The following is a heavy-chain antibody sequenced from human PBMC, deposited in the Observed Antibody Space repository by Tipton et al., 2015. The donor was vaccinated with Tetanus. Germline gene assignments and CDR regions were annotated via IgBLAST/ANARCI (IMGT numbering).Heavy chain of an antibody. CDR3: VSGASPDY. CDR2: ISSTSRYI. CDR1: GFTFSNYK. D-gene: IGHD6-6*01. V-gene: IGHV3-21*01. Sequence: SLRLSCEVSGFTFSNYKMNWVRQAPGRGLEWVSSISSTSRYINYADSVKGRFTISRDNAKNSLYLQMNSLRDDDTAVYFCVSGASPDYWGRGSLVTVSS. J-gene: IGHJ4*02.